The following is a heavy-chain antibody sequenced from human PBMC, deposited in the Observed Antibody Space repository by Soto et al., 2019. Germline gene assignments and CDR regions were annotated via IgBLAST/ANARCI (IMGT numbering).Heavy chain of an antibody. J-gene: IGHJ5*02. CDR2: INVDNGET. Sequence: QGQLVQSGAEVKKPGASVKVSCKASGYNFMRYGFTWVRQAPGQGLEWMGWINVDNGETKYPQKIQGRVTMTTDTSTSPVYMELRSLSSDDTALYYCARWISGGYSDWVGPWGHGTLVTVSS. V-gene: IGHV1-18*04. CDR3: ARWISGGYSDWVGP. D-gene: IGHD1-26*01. CDR1: GYNFMRYG.